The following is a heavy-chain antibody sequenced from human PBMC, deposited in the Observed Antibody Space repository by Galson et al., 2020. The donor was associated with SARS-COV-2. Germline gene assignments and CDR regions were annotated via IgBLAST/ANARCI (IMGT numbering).Heavy chain of an antibody. Sequence: GGPLRLSCEASGFGFSYYWMSWVRQAPGRGLEWVANIKHDGSEKYYVDSVKGRFTISRDNPKNSLYLQMNNLRVEETAVERCARVDCSGGSCYPGNCWGQGTLVTVSS. D-gene: IGHD2-15*01. J-gene: IGHJ4*02. CDR3: ARVDCSGGSCYPGNC. CDR1: GFGFSYYW. V-gene: IGHV3-7*03. CDR2: IKHDGSEK.